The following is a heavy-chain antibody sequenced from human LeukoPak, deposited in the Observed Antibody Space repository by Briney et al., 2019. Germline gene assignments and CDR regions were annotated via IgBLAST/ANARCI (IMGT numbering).Heavy chain of an antibody. V-gene: IGHV4-59*01. CDR3: ARGYGSGSYNNFNQ. D-gene: IGHD3-10*01. J-gene: IGHJ4*02. Sequence: ASETLSLTCAAYGGSFSGYYWSWIRQPPGKGLGWIGNIYNSGNTNYNPSLKSRVTISVDTSKNQFSLMLTSVTAADTAVYYCARGYGSGSYNNFNQWGQGLLVAVSS. CDR2: IYNSGNT. CDR1: GGSFSGYY.